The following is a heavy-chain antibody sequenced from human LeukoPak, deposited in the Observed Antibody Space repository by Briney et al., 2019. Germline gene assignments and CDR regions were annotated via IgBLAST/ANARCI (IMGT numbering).Heavy chain of an antibody. CDR2: IYYSGST. CDR1: GGSISSSSYY. J-gene: IGHJ6*02. Sequence: PSETLSLTCTVSGGSISSSSYYWGWIRQAPGKGLEWIGSIYYSGSTYYNPSLKSRVTISVDTSKNQFSLKLSSVTAADTAVYYCATGSLNGMDVWGQGTTVTVSS. CDR3: ATGSLNGMDV. V-gene: IGHV4-39*07.